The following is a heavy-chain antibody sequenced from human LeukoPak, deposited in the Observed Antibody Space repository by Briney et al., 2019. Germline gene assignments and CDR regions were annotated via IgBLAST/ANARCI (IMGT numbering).Heavy chain of an antibody. CDR3: ARGKGGPFKY. J-gene: IGHJ4*02. D-gene: IGHD2-15*01. V-gene: IGHV3-30*01. CDR2: LSFDETYK. Sequence: GGSLRLPCAASGFTFRRYAMHWVRQAPGKGLEWVAALSFDETYKFYADSVKGRFIISRDNSNNTLSLEMNSLRTEDTAVYFCARGKGGPFKYWGGGTLVTVSS. CDR1: GFTFRRYA.